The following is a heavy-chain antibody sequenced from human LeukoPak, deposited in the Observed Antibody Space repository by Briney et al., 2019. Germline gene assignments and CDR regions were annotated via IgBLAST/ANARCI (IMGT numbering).Heavy chain of an antibody. J-gene: IGHJ4*02. D-gene: IGHD1-26*01. CDR3: ARDRRVMGSPFDY. V-gene: IGHV3-48*03. CDR2: ISSSGSTI. CDR1: GFTFSSYE. Sequence: GGSLRLSCAASGFTFSSYEMNWVRQAPGKGLEWVSYISSSGSTIYYADSVKGRFTISRDNAKNSLYLQMNSLRAEDTAVYYCARDRRVMGSPFDYWAREPWSPSPQ.